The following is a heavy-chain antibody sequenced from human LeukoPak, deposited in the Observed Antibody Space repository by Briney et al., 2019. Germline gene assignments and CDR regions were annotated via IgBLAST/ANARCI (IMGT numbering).Heavy chain of an antibody. CDR1: GFTVSSNY. D-gene: IGHD3-10*01. V-gene: IGHV3-66*01. CDR3: AGLWFGESTNWFDP. Sequence: GGSLRLSCAASGFTVSSNYMSWVRQAPGKGLEWVSVIYSGGSTYYADSVKGRFTISRDNSKNTLYLQMNSLRAEDTAVYYCAGLWFGESTNWFDPWGQEPWSPSPQ. J-gene: IGHJ5*02. CDR2: IYSGGST.